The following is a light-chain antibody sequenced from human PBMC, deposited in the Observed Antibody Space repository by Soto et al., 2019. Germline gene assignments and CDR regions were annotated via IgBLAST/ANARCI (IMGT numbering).Light chain of an antibody. J-gene: IGKJ1*01. CDR3: QQYGSSPRT. CDR1: QSVTRNY. V-gene: IGKV3-20*01. Sequence: EIVLTQSPGTLSLSPGERATLSCTASQSVTRNYLAWYHQKPGQAPRLLINGASTRATGIPDRFSGSGSGTDFTLTISRLAPEDSAVYYCQQYGSSPRTFGQGTKVEI. CDR2: GAS.